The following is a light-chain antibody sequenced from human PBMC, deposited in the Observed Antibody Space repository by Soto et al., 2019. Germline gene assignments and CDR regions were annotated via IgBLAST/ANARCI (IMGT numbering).Light chain of an antibody. CDR1: RGIGTY. CDR3: QEYDSAIFT. V-gene: IGKV1-27*01. CDR2: AAS. Sequence: DVQMTQSPSSLSASVGDRVSITCRASRGIGTYLAWYQHKPGKVPKLLIYAASTLQSGVPSRFKGSGSGTDFTLTISSLQPEDVSTYYCQEYDSAIFTFGPGTKLDLK. J-gene: IGKJ3*01.